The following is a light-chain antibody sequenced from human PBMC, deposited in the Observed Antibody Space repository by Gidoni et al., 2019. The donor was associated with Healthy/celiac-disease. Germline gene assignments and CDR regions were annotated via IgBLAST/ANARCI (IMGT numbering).Light chain of an antibody. CDR3: CSYAGSYTFVV. CDR2: DVS. J-gene: IGLJ2*01. Sequence: QSALTQPRSVSGSPGHSVTISCTGTRSDVCGYNYVSWYQQHPGKAPKLMIYDVSKRPSGVPDRFSGSKSGNTASLTISGLQAEDEAEYDGCSYAGSYTFVVFGGGTKLTVL. V-gene: IGLV2-11*01. CDR1: RSDVCGYNY.